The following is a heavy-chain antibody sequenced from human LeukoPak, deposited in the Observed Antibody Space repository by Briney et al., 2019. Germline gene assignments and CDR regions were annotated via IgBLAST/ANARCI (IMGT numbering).Heavy chain of an antibody. J-gene: IGHJ4*02. D-gene: IGHD4-17*01. CDR1: GYTFTSYG. Sequence: SVKVSCKASGYTFTSYGITWVRQAPGQGLEWMGGIIPIFGTANYAQKFQGRVTITADESTSTAYMELSSLRSEDTAVYYCARDYGDYACDYWGQGTLVTVSS. V-gene: IGHV1-69*13. CDR3: ARDYGDYACDY. CDR2: IIPIFGTA.